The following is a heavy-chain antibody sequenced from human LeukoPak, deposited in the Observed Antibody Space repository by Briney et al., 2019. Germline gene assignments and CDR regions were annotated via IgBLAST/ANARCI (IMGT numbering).Heavy chain of an antibody. CDR3: ARGVTTFGGVIVNHYFDY. Sequence: PGGSLRLSCAASGFTFSSYSVNWVRQAPGKGLEWVAVISYDGSNKYYADSVKGRFTISRDNSKNTLYLQMNSLRAEDTAVYYCARGVTTFGGVIVNHYFDYWGQGTLVTVSS. V-gene: IGHV3-30*03. CDR2: ISYDGSNK. D-gene: IGHD3-16*02. J-gene: IGHJ4*02. CDR1: GFTFSSYS.